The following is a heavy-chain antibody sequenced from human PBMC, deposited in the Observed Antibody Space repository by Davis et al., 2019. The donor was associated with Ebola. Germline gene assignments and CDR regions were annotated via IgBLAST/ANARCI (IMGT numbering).Heavy chain of an antibody. Sequence: GESLKISCTASGFTFGDYAMSWVRQAPGKGLEWVGFIRSKAYGGTTEYAASVKGRFTISRDDSKSIAYLQMNSLKTEDTAVYYCTRDPITPTVGYWGQGTLVTVSS. V-gene: IGHV3-49*04. CDR1: GFTFGDYA. CDR3: TRDPITPTVGY. D-gene: IGHD4-23*01. J-gene: IGHJ4*02. CDR2: IRSKAYGGTT.